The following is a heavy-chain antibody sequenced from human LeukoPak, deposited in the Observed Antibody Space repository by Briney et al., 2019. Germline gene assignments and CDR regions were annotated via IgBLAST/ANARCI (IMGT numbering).Heavy chain of an antibody. D-gene: IGHD3-22*01. V-gene: IGHV3-74*01. J-gene: IGHJ5*02. CDR3: ARDLGAYYDSSDNWFDP. CDR2: INTDGSST. Sequence: GGSLRLSCAASGFTFSSYWMHWVRQAPGKGLVWVSRINTDGSSTSYADSVKGRFTISRDNAKNTLYLQMNSLRAEDTALYYCARDLGAYYDSSDNWFDPWGRGTLVTVSS. CDR1: GFTFSSYW.